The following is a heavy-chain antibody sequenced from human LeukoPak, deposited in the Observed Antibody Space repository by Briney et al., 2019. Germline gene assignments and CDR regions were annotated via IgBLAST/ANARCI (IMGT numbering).Heavy chain of an antibody. CDR3: ARPRYFWSGYYTGRAFDI. Sequence: PSETLSLTCTVSGGSISSYYWSWIRQPAGKGLEWIGRIYPGGSTNYNPSLKSRVTMSVDTSKNQFSLKLSSVTAADTAVYYCARPRYFWSGYYTGRAFDIWGQGTMVTVSS. CDR1: GGSISSYY. V-gene: IGHV4-4*07. J-gene: IGHJ3*02. CDR2: IYPGGST. D-gene: IGHD3-3*01.